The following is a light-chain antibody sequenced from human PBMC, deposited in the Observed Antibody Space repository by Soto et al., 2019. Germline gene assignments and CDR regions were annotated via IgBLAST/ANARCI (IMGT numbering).Light chain of an antibody. V-gene: IGLV1-40*01. CDR2: GNT. CDR3: QSSDSSLTV. Sequence: QSVLTQPPSVSGAPGQRVTISCTGSSSNIGTGYDVHWYQQLPGTAPKLLIYGNTNRPSGVPDRFSGSKSGTSASLAITGLQAEDEADYYCQSSDSSLTVFGGGTKVTVL. CDR1: SSNIGTGYD. J-gene: IGLJ3*02.